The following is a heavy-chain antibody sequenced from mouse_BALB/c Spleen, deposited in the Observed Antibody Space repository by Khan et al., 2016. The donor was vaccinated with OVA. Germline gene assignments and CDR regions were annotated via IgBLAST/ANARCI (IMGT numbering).Heavy chain of an antibody. CDR3: ARSDDGAWLAY. V-gene: IGHV1-77*01. Sequence: QVQLQQSGPELVKPGASVKMSCKVSGYTFTDYVITWVKQRTGQGLEWIGEIYPGSGSTYYHAKFKGKATLTADKSSNTVNMQVSRRTAEDSAVYFCARSDDGAWLAYWGQGTLVTVSA. CDR1: GYTFTDYV. J-gene: IGHJ3*01. CDR2: IYPGSGST. D-gene: IGHD2-12*01.